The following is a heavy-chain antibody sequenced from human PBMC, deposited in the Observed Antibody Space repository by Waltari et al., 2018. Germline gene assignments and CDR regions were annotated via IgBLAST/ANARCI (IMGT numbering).Heavy chain of an antibody. V-gene: IGHV1-3*01. Sequence: QVQLVQSGAEVKKPGASVKVSCKASGYTFTSYAMHWVRQAPGQRLEWMGWINAGNGNTKYYKKFQGRVTITRDTSASTAYMELSSLRSEDTAVYYCARDRVPSYYYDSSGYYGLPDYWGQGTLVTVSS. J-gene: IGHJ4*02. CDR1: GYTFTSYA. CDR2: INAGNGNT. D-gene: IGHD3-22*01. CDR3: ARDRVPSYYYDSSGYYGLPDY.